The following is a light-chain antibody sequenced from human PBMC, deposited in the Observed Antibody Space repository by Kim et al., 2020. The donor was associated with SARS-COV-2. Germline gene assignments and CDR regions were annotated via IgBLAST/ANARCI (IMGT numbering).Light chain of an antibody. CDR2: DSS. Sequence: VSPGERATLSCRASQNVDDNLAWYQHKPGQPPKLLIFDSSTRATGVPARFSGSGSGTDFTLTISSLQSEDSAVYYCQHYDNWPPYTFGQGTQLEI. CDR3: QHYDNWPPYT. V-gene: IGKV3-15*01. J-gene: IGKJ2*01. CDR1: QNVDDN.